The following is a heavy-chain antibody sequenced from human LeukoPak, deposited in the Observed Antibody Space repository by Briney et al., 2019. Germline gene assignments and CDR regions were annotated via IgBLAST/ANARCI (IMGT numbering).Heavy chain of an antibody. CDR2: ISWNGGNT. V-gene: IGHV3-20*04. CDR1: GFKFDDYG. Sequence: GGSLRLSCAACGFKFDDYGMSWVRQAPGKGLEWVSGISWNGGNTGYADSVKGRFTISRDNAKNSLFLQVNSLRADDTAFYYCAREGIYCVNGVCYLDYWGQGTLVTVSS. CDR3: AREGIYCVNGVCYLDY. D-gene: IGHD2-8*01. J-gene: IGHJ4*02.